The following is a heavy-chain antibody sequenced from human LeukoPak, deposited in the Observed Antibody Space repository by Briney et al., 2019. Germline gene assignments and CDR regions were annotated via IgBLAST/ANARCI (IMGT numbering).Heavy chain of an antibody. V-gene: IGHV1-46*01. J-gene: IGHJ4*02. Sequence: ASVKVSCKVSGYTLTELSMHWVRQAPGQGLEWMGTINPSGGITSYAQKFQGRVSMTRDTSTRTVYMELRNLRSEDTAVYYCARDHATIGKYDYWGQGSLVTVSS. CDR1: GYTLTELS. CDR2: INPSGGIT. CDR3: ARDHATIGKYDY. D-gene: IGHD3-9*01.